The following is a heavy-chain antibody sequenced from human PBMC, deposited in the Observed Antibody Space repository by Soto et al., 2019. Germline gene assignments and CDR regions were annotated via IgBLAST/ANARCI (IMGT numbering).Heavy chain of an antibody. J-gene: IGHJ4*02. CDR1: GASITGSFF. D-gene: IGHD2-8*02. V-gene: IGHV4-4*07. Sequence: QVQLQESGPGLMKPSETLSLTCTVSGASITGSFFWSWIRQPAGKGLEWIGRFSLSGTTNYNPSLRSRVTMSADVSKNHFSLGLTSVTAADTALYYCARGMTPPGAPAWYYFDSWGQGTLVTVSS. CDR2: FSLSGTT. CDR3: ARGMTPPGAPAWYYFDS.